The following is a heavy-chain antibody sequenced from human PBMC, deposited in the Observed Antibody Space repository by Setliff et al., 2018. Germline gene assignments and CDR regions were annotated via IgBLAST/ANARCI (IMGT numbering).Heavy chain of an antibody. J-gene: IGHJ5*02. CDR3: ARDRSPSSSWYGLNWFDP. D-gene: IGHD6-13*01. CDR1: GGTFSSYA. Sequence: SVKVSCKASGGTFSSYAISWVRQAPGQGLEWMGGIIPILGIANYAQKFQGRVTITADESTSTAYMELSSLRSDDTAVYYCARDRSPSSSWYGLNWFDPWGQGTLVTVSS. CDR2: IIPILGIA. V-gene: IGHV1-69*10.